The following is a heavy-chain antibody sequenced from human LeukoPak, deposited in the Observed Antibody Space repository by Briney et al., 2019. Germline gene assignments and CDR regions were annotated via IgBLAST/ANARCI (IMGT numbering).Heavy chain of an antibody. CDR2: IYPGDSDT. D-gene: IGHD6-19*01. CDR1: GYSFTSYC. V-gene: IGHV5-51*01. CDR3: ARLSPDDTGWYIKYFQH. Sequence: GESLKISSKGSGYSFTSYCIGWVRQMPGKGLEWVGIIYPGDSDTRYSPSFQGQVTISADKSISAAYLQWSGLKASDTAMYYCARLSPDDTGWYIKYFQHWGQGTLVSVSS. J-gene: IGHJ1*01.